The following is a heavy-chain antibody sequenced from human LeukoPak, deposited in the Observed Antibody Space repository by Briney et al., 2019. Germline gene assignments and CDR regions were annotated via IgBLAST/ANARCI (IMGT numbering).Heavy chain of an antibody. V-gene: IGHV4-61*02. CDR2: IYSPGNN. J-gene: IGHJ3*02. CDR3: ARGIGTSYESSRDAFDI. D-gene: IGHD3-22*01. CDR1: AGSINSDDYY. Sequence: SETLSLTCTVSAGSINSDDYYWSWIRPPAGKGLEWFGRIYSPGNNYTYNPSLKSRVTISLDTSKNQFSLKLASVPAGDTAVDYCARGIGTSYESSRDAFDIWGQGTMVTVS.